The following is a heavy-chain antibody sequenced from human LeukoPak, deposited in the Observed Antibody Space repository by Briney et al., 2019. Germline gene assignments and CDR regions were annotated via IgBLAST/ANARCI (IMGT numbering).Heavy chain of an antibody. CDR2: IKQDGSEK. J-gene: IGHJ6*03. CDR3: ARDTGELLSVGMDV. D-gene: IGHD1-26*01. Sequence: PGGSLRLSCAASGFTFSSYWMSWVRQAPGKGLEWVANIKQDGSEKYYVDSVKGRFTISRDNAKNSLYLQMNSLRAEDTAVYYCARDTGELLSVGMDVWGKGTTVTVSS. CDR1: GFTFSSYW. V-gene: IGHV3-7*01.